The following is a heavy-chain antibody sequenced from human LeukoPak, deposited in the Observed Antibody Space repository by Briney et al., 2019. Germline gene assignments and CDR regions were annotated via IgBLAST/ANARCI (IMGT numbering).Heavy chain of an antibody. CDR3: ARDAYDGSGSIPGYYYYYMDV. J-gene: IGHJ6*03. CDR1: GFTFSSYS. CDR2: ISSSSYI. D-gene: IGHD3-10*01. Sequence: PGGSLRLSCAASGFTFSSYSMNWVRQAPGKGLEWVSSISSSSYIYYADSVKGRFTISRDNAKNSLYLQMNSLRAEDTAVYYCARDAYDGSGSIPGYYYYYMDVWGKGTTVTVSS. V-gene: IGHV3-21*01.